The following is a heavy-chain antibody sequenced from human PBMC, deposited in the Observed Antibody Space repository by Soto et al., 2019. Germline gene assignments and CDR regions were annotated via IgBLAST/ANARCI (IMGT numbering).Heavy chain of an antibody. CDR1: GFSLSKARMG. CDR3: ARAQREGLPIYYFDS. D-gene: IGHD1-26*01. J-gene: IGHJ4*02. CDR2: IFWNDER. Sequence: SGPTLVNPTETLTLTCTVSGFSLSKARMGVSWIRQPPGKALEWLAHIFWNDERSYNTSLKSRLTISRDTSKSQVVLTMTNVDPVDTGTYFCARAQREGLPIYYFDSWGQGTLVTVSS. V-gene: IGHV2-26*01.